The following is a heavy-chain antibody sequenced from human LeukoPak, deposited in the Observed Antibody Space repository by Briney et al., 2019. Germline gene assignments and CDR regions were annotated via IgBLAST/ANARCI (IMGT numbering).Heavy chain of an antibody. CDR1: GGSISSYY. CDR3: ARGKEDTAMVREFDY. V-gene: IGHV4-59*12. D-gene: IGHD5-18*01. J-gene: IGHJ4*02. CDR2: IYYSGST. Sequence: SETLSLTCTVSGGSISSYYWNWIRQPPGKGLEWIGYIYYSGSTNYNPSLKSRVTISVDTSKNQFSLKLSSVTAAHTAVYYCARGKEDTAMVREFDYWGEGTLVTVSS.